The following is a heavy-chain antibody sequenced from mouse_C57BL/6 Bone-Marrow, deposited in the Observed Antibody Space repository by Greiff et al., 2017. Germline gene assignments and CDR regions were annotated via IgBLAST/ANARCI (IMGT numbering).Heavy chain of an antibody. V-gene: IGHV5-17*01. CDR3: ARGTGQAWFAY. CDR2: ISSGSSTL. J-gene: IGHJ3*01. D-gene: IGHD3-3*01. CDR1: GFTFSDYG. Sequence: EVKLMESGGGLVKPGGSLKLSCAASGFTFSDYGMHWVRQAPEQGLEWVAYISSGSSTLYYADTVKGRFTFSRDNAKNTLFLQMTSLRSEDTAMNYCARGTGQAWFAYWGQGTLVTVSA.